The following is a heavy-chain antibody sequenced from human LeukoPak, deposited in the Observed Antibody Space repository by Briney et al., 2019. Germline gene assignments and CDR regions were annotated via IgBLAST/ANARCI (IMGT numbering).Heavy chain of an antibody. J-gene: IGHJ3*02. D-gene: IGHD3-9*01. Sequence: SQTLSLTCTVSGGSISSGGYYWSWIRQHPGKGLEWIGYIYYSGSTYYNPSLKSRVTISVDTSKNQFSLKLSSVAAADTAVYYCARGDILTNPFADDNANDAFDIWGQGTMVTVSS. CDR1: GGSISSGGYY. V-gene: IGHV4-31*03. CDR3: ARGDILTNPFADDNANDAFDI. CDR2: IYYSGST.